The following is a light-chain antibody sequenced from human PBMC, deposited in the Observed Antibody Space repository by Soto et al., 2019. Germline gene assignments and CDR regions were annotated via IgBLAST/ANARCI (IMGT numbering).Light chain of an antibody. V-gene: IGLV2-11*01. CDR1: SSDVGGYNY. CDR2: DVS. Sequence: QSALTQPRSVSGSPGQSVTISCTGTSSDVGGYNYVSWYQQNPGKAPKLIIYDVSKRPSGVSDRFSGSKSANTASLIISGLQAEDEAYYYCCSYAGNTLVVFGGGTKVTVL. J-gene: IGLJ2*01. CDR3: CSYAGNTLVV.